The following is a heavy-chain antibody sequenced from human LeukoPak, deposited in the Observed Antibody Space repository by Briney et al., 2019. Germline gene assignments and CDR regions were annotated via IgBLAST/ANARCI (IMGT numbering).Heavy chain of an antibody. CDR1: GGSFSGYY. CDR3: ARHSMVRGTHI. Sequence: SETLSLTCAVYGGSFSGYYWSWIRQPPGKGLEWIGEINHSGSTNYNPSLKSRVTISVDTSKNQFSLKLSSVTAADTAVYYCARHSMVRGTHIWGQGTMVTVSS. D-gene: IGHD3-10*01. J-gene: IGHJ3*02. V-gene: IGHV4-34*01. CDR2: INHSGST.